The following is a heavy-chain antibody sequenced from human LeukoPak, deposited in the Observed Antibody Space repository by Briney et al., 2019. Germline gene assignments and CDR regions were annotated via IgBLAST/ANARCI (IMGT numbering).Heavy chain of an antibody. CDR2: IIPIFGTA. D-gene: IGHD6-13*01. Sequence: SVKVSCKASGYTFTGYHMHWVRQAPGQGLEWMGGIIPIFGTANYAQKFQGRVTITADESTSTAYMELSSLRSEDTAVYYCASKGVEIAAAGNYYGMDVWGQGTTVTVSS. CDR1: GYTFTGYH. J-gene: IGHJ6*02. V-gene: IGHV1-69*13. CDR3: ASKGVEIAAAGNYYGMDV.